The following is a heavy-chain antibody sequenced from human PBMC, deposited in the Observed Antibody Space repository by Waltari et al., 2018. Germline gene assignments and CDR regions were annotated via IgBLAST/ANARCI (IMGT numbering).Heavy chain of an antibody. CDR1: GGSISSSSYY. Sequence: QLQLQESGPGLVKPSETLSLTCTVSGGSISSSSYYWGWIRQPPGKGLDGIGSIYYSGSTDYNPSLKSRVTISVDTSKNQFSLKLSSVTAADTAVYYCARHAEWLVLGSDYWGQGTLVTVSS. V-gene: IGHV4-39*07. CDR2: IYYSGST. D-gene: IGHD6-19*01. CDR3: ARHAEWLVLGSDY. J-gene: IGHJ4*02.